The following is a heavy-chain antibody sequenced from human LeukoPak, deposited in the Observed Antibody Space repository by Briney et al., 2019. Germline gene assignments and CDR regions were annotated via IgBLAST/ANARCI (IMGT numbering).Heavy chain of an antibody. Sequence: GGSLRLSCAASGFTLSSYWMSSGRQDPGKGLGWVANIKQDGSEKYYVDSVKGRFTISRDNAKNSLYLQMNSLRAEDTAVYYCGRVSTYYYDSSGYRYFDLWGRGTLVTVSS. D-gene: IGHD3-22*01. J-gene: IGHJ2*01. CDR2: IKQDGSEK. CDR1: GFTLSSYW. V-gene: IGHV3-7*01. CDR3: GRVSTYYYDSSGYRYFDL.